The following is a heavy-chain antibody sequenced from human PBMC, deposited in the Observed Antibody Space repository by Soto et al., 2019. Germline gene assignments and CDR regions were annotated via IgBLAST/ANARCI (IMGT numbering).Heavy chain of an antibody. J-gene: IGHJ6*02. CDR2: INAGNGNT. CDR3: ARKYYDFWSGYYRDYGMDV. Sequence: ASVKVSCKASGYTFTSYAMHWVRQAPGQRLEWMGWINAGNGNTKYSQKFQGRVTITRDTSASTAYMELSSLRSEDTAVYYCARKYYDFWSGYYRDYGMDVWGQGTTVTSP. D-gene: IGHD3-3*01. V-gene: IGHV1-3*01. CDR1: GYTFTSYA.